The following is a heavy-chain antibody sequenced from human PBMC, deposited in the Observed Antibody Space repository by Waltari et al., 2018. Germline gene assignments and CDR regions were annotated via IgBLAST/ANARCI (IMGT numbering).Heavy chain of an antibody. V-gene: IGHV3-30*02. J-gene: IGHJ4*02. D-gene: IGHD5-18*01. CDR3: AKDFPGYK. CDR1: GFTFRIYG. CDR2: IQFDGSRK. Sequence: QVQLVESGGAVVQPGGSLRLAWVASGFTFRIYGMHWVRQAPGKGLEWLTFIQFDGSRKYYVDSVTGRFTISRNNSKSTLYLQMDSLRVDDMAVYYCAKDFPGYKWGQGTLVTVSS.